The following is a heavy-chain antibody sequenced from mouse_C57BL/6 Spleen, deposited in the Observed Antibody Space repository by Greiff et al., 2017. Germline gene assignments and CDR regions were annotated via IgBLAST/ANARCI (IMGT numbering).Heavy chain of an antibody. CDR3: AREGGVYGYVDY. D-gene: IGHD1-1*01. CDR2: IYPGSGNT. J-gene: IGHJ2*01. Sequence: QVQLQQSGAELVRPGASVKLSCTASGFTFTDYYINWVKQRPGPGLEWIARIYPGSGNTYYSEKFKGKATLTAEKSSSTAYMQLSRLTSEDAAVYFCAREGGVYGYVDYWGQGTTLTVSS. CDR1: GFTFTDYY. V-gene: IGHV1-76*01.